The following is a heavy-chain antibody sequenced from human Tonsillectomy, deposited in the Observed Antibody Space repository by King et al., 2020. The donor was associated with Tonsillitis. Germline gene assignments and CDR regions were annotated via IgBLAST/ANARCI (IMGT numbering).Heavy chain of an antibody. CDR1: GFTFSGSG. CDR2: IRTKANNYAT. J-gene: IGHJ6*03. V-gene: IGHV3-73*01. D-gene: IGHD1-26*01. Sequence: QLVQSGGGLVQPGGSLKLSCAASGFTFSGSGMHWVRQASGKGLEWVGRIRTKANNYATAYAASVKGRFTISRDDSKNTAYLQMSSLKTEDTAVYYCSRHPGNYYHYHNYMDVGGKGTTVTFSS. CDR3: SRHPGNYYHYHNYMDV.